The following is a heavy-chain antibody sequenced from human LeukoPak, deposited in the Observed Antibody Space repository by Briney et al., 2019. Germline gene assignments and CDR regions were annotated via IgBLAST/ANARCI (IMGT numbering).Heavy chain of an antibody. V-gene: IGHV3-30*02. CDR1: GFTFSSSG. Sequence: GGSLRPSSAAYGFTFSSSGMHSVRHAPAKCLDLVAFIRHDGSNKYYADSVKGRFTISRDNSKNTLYLQMNSLRAEDTAVYYCAKASRSYGSGSYISPFGYWGQGTLVTVSS. D-gene: IGHD3-10*01. CDR2: IRHDGSNK. J-gene: IGHJ4*02. CDR3: AKASRSYGSGSYISPFGY.